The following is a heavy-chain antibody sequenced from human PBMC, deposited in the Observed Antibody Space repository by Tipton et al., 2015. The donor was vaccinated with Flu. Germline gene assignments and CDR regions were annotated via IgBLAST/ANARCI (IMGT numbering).Heavy chain of an antibody. CDR3: ARHIYAQLGPPYFDF. J-gene: IGHJ4*02. D-gene: IGHD1-1*01. CDR2: GQSSGRT. V-gene: IGHV4-39*01. Sequence: TLSLTCTVSGDSVSNRFYYWAWIRLPPGKGLEWIANGQSSGRTYYNPSLKSRVTMSVDTSKSQFYLRLSSLTASDTAVYYCARHIYAQLGPPYFDFWGPGSLVTVSS. CDR1: GDSVSNRFYY.